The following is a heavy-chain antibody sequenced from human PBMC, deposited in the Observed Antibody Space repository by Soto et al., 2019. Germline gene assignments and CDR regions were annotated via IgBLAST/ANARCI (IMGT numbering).Heavy chain of an antibody. D-gene: IGHD3-3*01. CDR2: ISYDGSNK. CDR1: GFTFSSYG. J-gene: IGHJ4*02. Sequence: PGGSLRLSCAASGFTFSSYGMHWVRQAPGKGLEWVAVISYDGSNKYYADSVKGRFTISRDNSKNTLYLQMNSRRAEDTVVYYSAKDSSIKIFGLVDYCGQGTLVTGLL. CDR3: AKDSSIKIFGLVDY. V-gene: IGHV3-30*18.